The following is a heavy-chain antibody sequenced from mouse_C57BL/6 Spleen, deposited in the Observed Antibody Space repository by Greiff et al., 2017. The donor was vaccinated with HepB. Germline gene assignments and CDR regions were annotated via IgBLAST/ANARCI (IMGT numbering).Heavy chain of an antibody. CDR3: ARSIITTVVGDY. CDR1: GYTFTSYW. Sequence: QVQLQQPGAELVMPGASVKLSCKASGYTFTSYWMHWVKQRPGQGLEWIGEIDPSDSYTNYNQKFNGKSTLTVDKSSSTAYMQLSSLTSEDSAVYYCARSIITTVVGDYWGQGTTLTVSS. V-gene: IGHV1-69*01. J-gene: IGHJ2*01. D-gene: IGHD1-1*01. CDR2: IDPSDSYT.